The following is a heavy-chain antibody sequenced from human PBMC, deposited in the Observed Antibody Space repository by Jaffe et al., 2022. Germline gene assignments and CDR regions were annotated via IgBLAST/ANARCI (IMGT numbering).Heavy chain of an antibody. CDR3: ARDPLRSSPFRMVRGPIPGWFDP. D-gene: IGHD3-10*01. Sequence: QVQLVESGGGLVKPGGSLRLSCAASGFTFSDYYMSWIRQAPGKGLEWVSYISSSGSTIYYADSVKGRFTISRDNAKNSLYLQMNSLRAEDTAVYYCARDPLRSSPFRMVRGPIPGWFDPWGQGTLVTVSS. J-gene: IGHJ5*02. CDR1: GFTFSDYY. V-gene: IGHV3-11*01. CDR2: ISSSGSTI.